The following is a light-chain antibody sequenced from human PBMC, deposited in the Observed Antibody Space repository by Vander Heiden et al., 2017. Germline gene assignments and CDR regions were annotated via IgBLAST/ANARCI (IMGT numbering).Light chain of an antibody. Sequence: DIRMTQSPSSLSASVGDRVLITCRASQNISNFLNWYQQKPGRSPKFVIFNGSNLQSGVPLRFSGNGSGTEFTFTVDSLQPEDVATYYCQQTYRTPRTFGRGTKVEVK. J-gene: IGKJ4*02. CDR1: QNISNF. V-gene: IGKV1-39*01. CDR2: NGS. CDR3: QQTYRTPRT.